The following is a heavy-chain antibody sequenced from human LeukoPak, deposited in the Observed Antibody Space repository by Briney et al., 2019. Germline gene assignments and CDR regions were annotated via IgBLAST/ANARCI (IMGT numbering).Heavy chain of an antibody. Sequence: PGGSLRLSCAASGFTFTNYWMNWVRQAPGKGLEWVGRIKSKTDGGTTDYAAPVKGRFTISRDDSKNTLYLQMNSLKTEDTAVYYCTKSYGDYQYDYWGQGTLVTVSS. J-gene: IGHJ4*02. V-gene: IGHV3-15*01. CDR1: GFTFTNYW. CDR2: IKSKTDGGTT. CDR3: TKSYGDYQYDY. D-gene: IGHD4-17*01.